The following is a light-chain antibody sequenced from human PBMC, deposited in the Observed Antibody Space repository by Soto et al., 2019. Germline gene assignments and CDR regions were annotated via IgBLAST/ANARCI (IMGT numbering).Light chain of an antibody. CDR3: MQALQTPLTT. CDR2: LGS. J-gene: IGKJ1*01. Sequence: DLVMTQSPLSLPVTPGEPASISCRSSQSLLYSNGYNYLDWYLQKPGQSPQLLIYLGSNRASGVPDRFSGSGSGTDFTLKISRVEAEDVGVYYCMQALQTPLTTFGQGTKVEIK. CDR1: QSLLYSNGYNY. V-gene: IGKV2-28*01.